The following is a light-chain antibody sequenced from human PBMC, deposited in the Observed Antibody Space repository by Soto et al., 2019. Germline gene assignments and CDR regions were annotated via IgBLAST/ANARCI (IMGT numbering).Light chain of an antibody. J-gene: IGKJ1*01. CDR1: RSVSVH. CDR3: YQHNNWPPWT. Sequence: EIMLTQSPATLSLSPGERVTLSCRASRSVSVHLAWYQQKPGKAPRLLLYDASTRATGVPARFSGSGSGTEFTTHTSSILPVDVSVYYCYQHNNWPPWTFGQGTTVDMK. CDR2: DAS. V-gene: IGKV3-15*01.